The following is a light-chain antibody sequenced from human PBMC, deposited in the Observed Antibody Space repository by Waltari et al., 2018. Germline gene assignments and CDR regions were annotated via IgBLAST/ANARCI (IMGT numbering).Light chain of an antibody. J-gene: IGKJ1*01. CDR3: KQALQTPRT. Sequence: DIVMTQSPLSLPVTPGEPASISCRSSQSLLHSNGYTYLDWYLQKPGQSPQLLIYLSSKLDYGVPDRFSGSGSGTDVKLKISRVEAEDVGVYYCKQALQTPRTFGQGTKVEIK. CDR1: QSLLHSNGYTY. V-gene: IGKV2-28*01. CDR2: LSS.